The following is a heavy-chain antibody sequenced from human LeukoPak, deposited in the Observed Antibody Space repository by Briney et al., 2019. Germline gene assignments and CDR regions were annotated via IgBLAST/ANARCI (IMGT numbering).Heavy chain of an antibody. CDR1: GGSFSGYY. V-gene: IGHV4-34*01. CDR3: ARIRQAPVGYSSSIDY. D-gene: IGHD6-13*01. Sequence: PSETLSLTCAVYGGSFSGYYWSWIRQPPGKGLEWIGEINHSGSTNYNPSLKSRVTISVDTSKNQFSLKLSSVTAADTAVYYCARIRQAPVGYSSSIDYWGQGTLVTVSS. J-gene: IGHJ4*02. CDR2: INHSGST.